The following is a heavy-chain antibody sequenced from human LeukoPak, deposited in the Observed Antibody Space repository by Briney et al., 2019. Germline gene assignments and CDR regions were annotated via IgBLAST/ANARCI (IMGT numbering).Heavy chain of an antibody. CDR1: GGSISSSSYY. CDR3: ARLPTDLLAFDY. Sequence: PSETLSLTCTVSGGSISSSSYYWGWIRQPPGKGLEWIGSIYYSGSTYYAPSLKSRVTISIDTSKNQFSLKVSSVTAADTAVYYCARLPTDLLAFDYWGQGTLVTVSS. J-gene: IGHJ4*02. D-gene: IGHD2-8*02. V-gene: IGHV4-39*01. CDR2: IYYSGST.